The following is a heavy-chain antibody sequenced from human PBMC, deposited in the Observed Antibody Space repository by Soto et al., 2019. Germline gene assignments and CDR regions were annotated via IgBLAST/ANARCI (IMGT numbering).Heavy chain of an antibody. CDR1: GFTYRKYT. V-gene: IGHV3-30*02. Sequence: GSLRLSCAASGFTYRKYTMQWARQAPGKGLEWVAVVRYDGSKKYYADSVKGRFTISRDNSKNTLDLQMNSLRAEDTAVYYCAKDLSGVTGTTYDYYYYYGMDVWGQGTTVTVSS. CDR2: VRYDGSKK. J-gene: IGHJ6*02. CDR3: AKDLSGVTGTTYDYYYYYGMDV. D-gene: IGHD1-7*01.